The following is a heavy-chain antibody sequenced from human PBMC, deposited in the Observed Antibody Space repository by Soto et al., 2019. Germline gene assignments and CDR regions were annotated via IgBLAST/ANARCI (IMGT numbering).Heavy chain of an antibody. CDR2: ISGSGGST. CDR1: GFTFSSYA. CDR3: AKVPLGPYYYYYMDV. V-gene: IGHV3-23*01. Sequence: GGSLRLSCAASGFTFSSYAMSWVRQAPGKGLEWVSAISGSGGSTYYADSVKGWFTISRDNSKNTLYLQMNSLRAEDTAVYYCAKVPLGPYYYYYMDVWGKGTTVTVSS. D-gene: IGHD3-16*01. J-gene: IGHJ6*03.